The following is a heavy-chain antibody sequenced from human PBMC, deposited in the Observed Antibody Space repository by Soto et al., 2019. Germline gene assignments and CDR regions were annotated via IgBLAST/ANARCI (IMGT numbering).Heavy chain of an antibody. J-gene: IGHJ6*01. Sequence: GVSVKVYFKASGGPVSSYAISLVRQAPGQGLEWMGGIIPIFGTSNYAQKFQGRVTITADKSTSTAYMELRSLRSEDTAVYYCARTSSSSGYYYHYGMDVWGQGTTVTVSS. V-gene: IGHV1-69*06. CDR2: IIPIFGTS. CDR1: GGPVSSYA. CDR3: ARTSSSSGYYYHYGMDV. D-gene: IGHD6-6*01.